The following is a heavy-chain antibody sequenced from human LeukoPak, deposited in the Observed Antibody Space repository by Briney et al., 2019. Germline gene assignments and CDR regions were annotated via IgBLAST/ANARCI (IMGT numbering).Heavy chain of an antibody. Sequence: GGSLRLSCAASGFIFTDYWMNWVRQAPGKGLEWVAMIKYDGIDKKYLDSVKGRFTISRDNAKNSLYLQMNSLRTEDTAVYYCARGRGSWYGVYFDYWGQGTLVTVSS. CDR1: GFIFTDYW. D-gene: IGHD6-13*01. V-gene: IGHV3-7*01. CDR3: ARGRGSWYGVYFDY. J-gene: IGHJ4*02. CDR2: IKYDGIDK.